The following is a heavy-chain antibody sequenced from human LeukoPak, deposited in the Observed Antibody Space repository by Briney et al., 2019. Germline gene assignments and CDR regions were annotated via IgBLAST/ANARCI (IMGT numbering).Heavy chain of an antibody. CDR2: IYYSGST. Sequence: SETLSLTCTVSGGSISSYSWSWVRQPPGKGLEWIGYIYYSGSTNYSPSLKSRVTMSVDTSKNQFSLKLSSVTPADTAVYYCARGGEDYSSGPWKFDYRGQGTLVTVSS. J-gene: IGHJ4*02. CDR1: GGSISSYS. D-gene: IGHD6-19*01. CDR3: ARGGEDYSSGPWKFDY. V-gene: IGHV4-59*01.